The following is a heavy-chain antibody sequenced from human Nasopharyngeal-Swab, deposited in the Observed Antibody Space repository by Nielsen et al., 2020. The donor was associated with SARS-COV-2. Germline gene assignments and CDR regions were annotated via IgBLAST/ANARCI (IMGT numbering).Heavy chain of an antibody. D-gene: IGHD3-22*01. CDR1: GFTFSSYA. CDR3: AKFNMIVVVITVFDY. Sequence: GGSLRLSCAASGFTFSSYAMSWVPQAPGKGLEWVSAISGSGGSTYYADSVKGRFTISRDNSKNTLYLQMNSLRAEDTAVYYCAKFNMIVVVITVFDYWGQGTLVTVSS. CDR2: ISGSGGST. J-gene: IGHJ4*02. V-gene: IGHV3-23*01.